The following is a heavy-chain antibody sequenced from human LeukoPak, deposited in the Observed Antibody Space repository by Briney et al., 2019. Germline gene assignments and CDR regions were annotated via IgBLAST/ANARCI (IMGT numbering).Heavy chain of an antibody. V-gene: IGHV4-59*08. CDR3: ARLGDCGHDCYSHDY. J-gene: IGHJ4*02. CDR1: GRSISGYH. D-gene: IGHD2-21*01. Sequence: SETLSLTCIVSGRSISGYHWGWVRHPPGKGLEYISFIYYNGDTNYNPSLKSRVTMSVDTSKNQFSLKLSSVTAADTAVYYCARLGDCGHDCYSHDYWGQGTLVTVSS. CDR2: IYYNGDT.